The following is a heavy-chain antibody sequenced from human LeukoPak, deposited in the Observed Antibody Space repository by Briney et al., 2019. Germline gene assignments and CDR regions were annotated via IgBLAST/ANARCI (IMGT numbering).Heavy chain of an antibody. Sequence: GASVKVSCTASGGTFSSYAISWVRQAPGQGLEWMGGIIPIFGTANYAQKFQGRVTITADESTSTAYMELSSLRSEDTAVYYCARSIVVVPAAIGGEQDWGQGTLVIVSS. CDR1: GGTFSSYA. V-gene: IGHV1-69*13. J-gene: IGHJ4*02. D-gene: IGHD2-2*01. CDR2: IIPIFGTA. CDR3: ARSIVVVPAAIGGEQD.